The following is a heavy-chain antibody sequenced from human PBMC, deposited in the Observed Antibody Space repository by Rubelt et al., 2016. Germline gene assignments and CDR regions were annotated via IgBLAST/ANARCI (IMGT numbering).Heavy chain of an antibody. D-gene: IGHD3-10*01. CDR3: ARGAMVRGVDP. J-gene: IGHJ5*02. Sequence: QVQLQESGPGLVKPSGTLSLTCAVSGGSISSSNWWSWVRQPPGQGLEWIGEIYHSGSTNYNPSLKSRVTISVDTSKNQFSLKLSSVTAADTAVYYCARGAMVRGVDPWGQGTLVTVSS. V-gene: IGHV4-4*02. CDR2: IYHSGST. CDR1: GGSISSSNW.